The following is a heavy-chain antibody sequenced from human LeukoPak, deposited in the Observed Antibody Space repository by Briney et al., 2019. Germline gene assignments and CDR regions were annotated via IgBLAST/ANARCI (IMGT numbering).Heavy chain of an antibody. J-gene: IGHJ6*03. Sequence: GSSVKVSCKASGGTFSSYAISWVRQAPGQGLEWMGGIIPIFGTANYAQKFQGRVTITTDESTSTAYMELSSLRSEDTAVYYCARGYYDSSGYYSLYYYYYMDVWGKGTTVTVSS. CDR1: GGTFSSYA. D-gene: IGHD3-22*01. V-gene: IGHV1-69*05. CDR3: ARGYYDSSGYYSLYYYYYMDV. CDR2: IIPIFGTA.